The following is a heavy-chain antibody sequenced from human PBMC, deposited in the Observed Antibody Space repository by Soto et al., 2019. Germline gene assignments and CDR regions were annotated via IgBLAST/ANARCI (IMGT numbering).Heavy chain of an antibody. CDR3: ASDRGEGAGTRYYSGMDV. CDR2: IWYDGTNK. V-gene: IGHV3-33*01. CDR1: GFTFSSYG. Sequence: QVQLVESGGGVVLPGRSLRLACAASGFTFSSYGMHWVRQAPGKGLEWVAVIWYDGTNKYYADSVKGRFTISRDQSTNPLSLPINSLGAEDTAAYYCASDRGEGAGTRYYSGMDVGGKGTTFTVSS. D-gene: IGHD6-13*01. J-gene: IGHJ6*04.